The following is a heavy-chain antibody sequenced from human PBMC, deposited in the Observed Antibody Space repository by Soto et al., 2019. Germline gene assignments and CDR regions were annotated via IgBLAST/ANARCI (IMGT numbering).Heavy chain of an antibody. CDR1: GGSISSYY. CDR3: ARDGGMWTRGFDY. J-gene: IGHJ4*02. Sequence: SETLSLTCTVSGGSISSYYWSWIRQPPGKGLEWIGYIYYSGSTNYNPSLKSRVTISVDTSKNQFSLKLSSVTAADTAVYYCARDGGMWTRGFDYWGQGTLVTVSS. CDR2: IYYSGST. V-gene: IGHV4-59*01. D-gene: IGHD3-16*01.